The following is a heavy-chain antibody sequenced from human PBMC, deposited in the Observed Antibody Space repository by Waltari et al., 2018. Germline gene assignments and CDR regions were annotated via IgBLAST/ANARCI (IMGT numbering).Heavy chain of an antibody. V-gene: IGHV3-11*01. J-gene: IGHJ4*02. D-gene: IGHD1-1*01. CDR2: ISGSGATI. CDR1: GLEFPDYH. CDR3: VRELRGTGRHNDF. Sequence: QEQLVESGGGLVKPGGSLRLPCAASGLEFPDYHLRWMRQAPGKGLGWVSFISGSGATINYADSVKGRFTISRDNADDSVSLEMSGLRVEDSAVYYCVRELRGTGRHNDFWGQGTRVTVSS.